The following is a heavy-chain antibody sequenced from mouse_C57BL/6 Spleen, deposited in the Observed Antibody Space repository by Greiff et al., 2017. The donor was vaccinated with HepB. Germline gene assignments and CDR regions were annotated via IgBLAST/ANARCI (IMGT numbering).Heavy chain of an antibody. CDR2: IDPSDSET. CDR3: ARGTGTSYYAMDY. CDR1: GYTFTSYW. J-gene: IGHJ4*01. V-gene: IGHV1-52*01. Sequence: VQLQQSGAELVRPGSSVKLSCKASGYTFTSYWMHWVKQRPIQGLEWIGNIDPSDSETHYNQKFKDKATLTVDKSSSTAYMQLSSLTSEDSAVYYCARGTGTSYYAMDYWGQGTSVTVSS. D-gene: IGHD4-1*01.